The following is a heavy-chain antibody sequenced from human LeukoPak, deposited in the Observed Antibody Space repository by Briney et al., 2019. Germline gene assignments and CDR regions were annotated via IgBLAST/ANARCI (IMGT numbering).Heavy chain of an antibody. J-gene: IGHJ4*02. Sequence: PSETLSLTCAVSGGSIRNYYWSWIRQPPGEGLELIGHIYYTGSTSYNPSLKSRVTISVDTSKNQFSLKLSSVTAADSAVYYCARLSGNYPHFFDYWGQGSLVTVSS. V-gene: IGHV4-59*01. D-gene: IGHD1-26*01. CDR3: ARLSGNYPHFFDY. CDR1: GGSIRNYY. CDR2: IYYTGST.